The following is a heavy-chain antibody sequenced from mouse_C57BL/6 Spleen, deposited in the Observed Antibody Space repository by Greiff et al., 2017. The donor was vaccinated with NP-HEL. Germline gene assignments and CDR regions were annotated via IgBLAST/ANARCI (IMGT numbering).Heavy chain of an antibody. J-gene: IGHJ4*01. Sequence: QVHVKQPGAELVMPGASVKLSCKASGYTFTSYWLPWVKQRPGQGLEWIGEIDPSDSYTNYNQKFKGKSTLTVDKSSSTAYMHLSSLTSEDSAVYYCARASYYGSSASYAMDYWGQGTSVTVSS. CDR3: ARASYYGSSASYAMDY. V-gene: IGHV1-69*01. D-gene: IGHD1-1*01. CDR2: IDPSDSYT. CDR1: GYTFTSYW.